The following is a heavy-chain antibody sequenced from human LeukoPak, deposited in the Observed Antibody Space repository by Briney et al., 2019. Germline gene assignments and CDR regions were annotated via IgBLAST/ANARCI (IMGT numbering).Heavy chain of an antibody. J-gene: IGHJ4*02. CDR2: ISSSGSTI. Sequence: GGSLRLSCAASGFTFSDYYMSWIRQAPGKGLEWVSYISSSGSTIYSADSVKGRFTISRDNAKNSLYLQMNSLRAEDTAVYYCARDLGSSGWYLVHFDYWGQGTLVTVSS. V-gene: IGHV3-11*04. CDR3: ARDLGSSGWYLVHFDY. D-gene: IGHD6-19*01. CDR1: GFTFSDYY.